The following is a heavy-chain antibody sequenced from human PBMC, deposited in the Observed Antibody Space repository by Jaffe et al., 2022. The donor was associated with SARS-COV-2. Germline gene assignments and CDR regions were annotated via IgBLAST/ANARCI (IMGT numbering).Heavy chain of an antibody. J-gene: IGHJ6*02. CDR3: ARFSPPPIFGVVTDYYYYGMDV. CDR1: GFTFSSYW. D-gene: IGHD3-3*01. Sequence: EVQLVESGGGLVQPGGSLRLSCAASGFTFSSYWMSWVRQAPGKGLEWVANIKQDGSEKYYVDSVKGRFTISRDNAKNSLYLQMNSLRAEDTAVYYCARFSPPPIFGVVTDYYYYGMDVWGQGTTVTVSS. CDR2: IKQDGSEK. V-gene: IGHV3-7*01.